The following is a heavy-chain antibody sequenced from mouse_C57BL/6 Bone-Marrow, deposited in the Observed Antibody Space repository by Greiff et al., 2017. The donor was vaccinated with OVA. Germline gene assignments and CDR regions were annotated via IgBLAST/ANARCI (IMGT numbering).Heavy chain of an antibody. CDR2: IYPSDSET. Sequence: QVQLQQPGAELVRPGSSVQLSCKASGYTFTSYWMDWVKQRPGQGLEWIGNIYPSDSETHYNQKFKDKATLTVDKSSSTAYMQLSSLTSEDSAVYYCARHNLAWYFDVWGTGTTVTVSS. J-gene: IGHJ1*03. D-gene: IGHD1-3*01. CDR3: ARHNLAWYFDV. V-gene: IGHV1-61*01. CDR1: GYTFTSYW.